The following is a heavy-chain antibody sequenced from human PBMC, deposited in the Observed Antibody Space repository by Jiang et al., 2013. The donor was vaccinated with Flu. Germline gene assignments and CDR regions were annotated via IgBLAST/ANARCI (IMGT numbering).Heavy chain of an antibody. CDR2: IKQDVSEK. D-gene: IGHD6-13*01. J-gene: IGHJ4*02. CDR3: ARDLWVAAAGTSY. V-gene: IGHV3-7*01. Sequence: QLLESGGGLVQPGGSLRLSCAASGFTFSSYWMSWVRQAPGKGLEWVANIKQDVSEKYYVDSVKGRFTISRDNAKNSLYLQMNSLRAEDTAVYYCARDLWVAAAGTSYWGQGTLVTVSS. CDR1: GFTFSSYW.